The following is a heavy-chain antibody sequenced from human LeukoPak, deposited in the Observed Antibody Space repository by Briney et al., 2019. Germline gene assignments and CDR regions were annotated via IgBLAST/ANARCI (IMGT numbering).Heavy chain of an antibody. CDR2: IYYSGST. CDR1: GASINDFY. CDR3: ARLFEGSSGWYHFDY. D-gene: IGHD6-19*01. Sequence: SETLSLTCAVSGASINDFYWTWIRQPPGKGLEWIGYIYYSGSTNYNPSLKSRVTISVDTSKNQFSLKLSSVTAADTAVYYCARLFEGSSGWYHFDYWGQGTLVTVSS. J-gene: IGHJ4*02. V-gene: IGHV4-59*08.